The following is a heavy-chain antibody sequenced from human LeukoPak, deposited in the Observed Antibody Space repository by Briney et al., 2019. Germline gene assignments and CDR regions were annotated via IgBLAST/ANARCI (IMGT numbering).Heavy chain of an antibody. Sequence: GGSLRLSCAASGFTFSSYWMSWVRQAPGKGLEWVANIKQDGSEKYYVDSVKGRFTISRDNAKNSLYLQMNSLRAEDTAVYYCARDYCSGGSCYSKDPYYYYMDVWGKGNTVTVSS. CDR1: GFTFSSYW. V-gene: IGHV3-7*01. CDR2: IKQDGSEK. CDR3: ARDYCSGGSCYSKDPYYYYMDV. D-gene: IGHD2-15*01. J-gene: IGHJ6*03.